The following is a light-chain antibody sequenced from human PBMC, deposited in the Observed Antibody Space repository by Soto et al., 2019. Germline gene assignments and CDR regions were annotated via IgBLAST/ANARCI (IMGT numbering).Light chain of an antibody. CDR2: GAS. Sequence: EIVLTQSPGTLSLSPGERATLSCSASQSVSSNYLTWYQQRPGQAPRLLIYGASSRATGIPDRFSGSGSGTDFTLTISRLEPEDFAVYYCQQYGSSPPVTFGGGTKVDIK. CDR3: QQYGSSPPVT. J-gene: IGKJ4*01. V-gene: IGKV3-20*01. CDR1: QSVSSNY.